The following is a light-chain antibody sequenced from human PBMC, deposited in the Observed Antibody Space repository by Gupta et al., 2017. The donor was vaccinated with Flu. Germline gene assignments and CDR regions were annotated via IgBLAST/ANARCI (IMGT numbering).Light chain of an antibody. CDR2: DVT. J-gene: IGLJ3*02. CDR1: SSDVGHYNF. CDR3: CSYAGTGTWV. V-gene: IGLV2-11*01. Sequence: QSALTQPSSVSGSPGQSVTISCTGTSSDVGHYNFVSWYQRHPPRAPNLIISDVTNRPSGVSDRFSGSKSGNTASLTISEVQADDEAEYFCCSYAGTGTWVFGGGTTLTVL.